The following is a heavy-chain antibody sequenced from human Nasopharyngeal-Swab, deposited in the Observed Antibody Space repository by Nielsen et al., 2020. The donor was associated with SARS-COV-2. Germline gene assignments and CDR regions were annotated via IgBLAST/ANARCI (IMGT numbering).Heavy chain of an antibody. CDR2: IYHSGST. D-gene: IGHD4-17*01. V-gene: IGHV4-4*02. Sequence: WIRQPPGKGLEWIGEIYHSGSTNYNPSLKSRVTISVDKSKNQFSLKLSSVTAADTAVYYCARAQRGTVTIYYYYGMDAWGQGTTVTVSS. CDR3: ARAQRGTVTIYYYYGMDA. J-gene: IGHJ6*02.